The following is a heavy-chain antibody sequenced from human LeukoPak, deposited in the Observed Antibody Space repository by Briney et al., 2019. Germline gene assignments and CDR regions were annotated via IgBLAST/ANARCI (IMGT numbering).Heavy chain of an antibody. D-gene: IGHD3-10*01. Sequence: GGSLRLSCAASGFTFSSYSMNWVRQAPGKGLEWVSSISSSSSYIYYADSVKGRFTISRDNAKNSLYLQMNSLRAEDTAVYYCARDPHLWFGELSFDYWGQGTLVTVSS. J-gene: IGHJ4*02. CDR2: ISSSSSYI. V-gene: IGHV3-21*01. CDR3: ARDPHLWFGELSFDY. CDR1: GFTFSSYS.